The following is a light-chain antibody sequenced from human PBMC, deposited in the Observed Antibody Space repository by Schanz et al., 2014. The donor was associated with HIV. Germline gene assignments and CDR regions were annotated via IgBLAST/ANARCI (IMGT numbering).Light chain of an antibody. V-gene: IGLV1-44*01. CDR1: RSNIGRNT. J-gene: IGLJ2*01. CDR2: SNN. CDR3: AAWDDSLKGVI. Sequence: QSVLTQPPSASGTPGQRVTISCSGSRSNIGRNTVTWYQQLPRTAPNLLIYSNNQRPSGVPDRFSGSKSGTSASLAISGLQSEDEADYYCAAWDDSLKGVIFGGGTKLTVL.